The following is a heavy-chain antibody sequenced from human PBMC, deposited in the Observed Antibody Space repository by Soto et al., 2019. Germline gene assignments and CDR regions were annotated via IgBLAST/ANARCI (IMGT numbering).Heavy chain of an antibody. D-gene: IGHD2-15*01. J-gene: IGHJ3*02. V-gene: IGHV4-31*03. CDR2: THHSGRT. Sequence: PSGTLSLTCTVSGGSISSGGYYWAWIRQHPGKGLEWIGYTHHSGRTIYSPSLKSRVTISLDTSENQFSLKLSSVAAADTAVYFCARVRDFIVVAVAPRSVETFDIWGQGRMVTVSS. CDR1: GGSISSGGYY. CDR3: ARVRDFIVVAVAPRSVETFDI.